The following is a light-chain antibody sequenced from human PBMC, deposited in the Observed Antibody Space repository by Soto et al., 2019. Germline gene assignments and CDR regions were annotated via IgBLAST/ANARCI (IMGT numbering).Light chain of an antibody. CDR1: SSNIGAGYD. CDR3: QSFDSDLSAFV. J-gene: IGLJ1*01. CDR2: GNN. Sequence: QSVLTQAPSMSGASGQSVTISCAGSSSNIGAGYDVHWFQQFPGTAPRLLIHGNNNRPSGVPDRFSGSESGTSASLAIAGLQAGDEAIYYCQSFDSDLSAFVFGTGTKFTVL. V-gene: IGLV1-40*01.